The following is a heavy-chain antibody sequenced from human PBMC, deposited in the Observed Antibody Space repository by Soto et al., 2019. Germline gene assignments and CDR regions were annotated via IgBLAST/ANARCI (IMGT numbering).Heavy chain of an antibody. CDR1: GYTFTGYY. Sequence: ASVKVSFTASGYTFTGYYMHWVRQAPGQGLEWMGWINPNSGGTNYAQKFQGWVTMTRDTSISTAYMELSRLRSDDTAVYYCARSSLLMVYAIRGMYGMDCWGQRTTVTASS. V-gene: IGHV1-2*04. CDR3: ARSSLLMVYAIRGMYGMDC. J-gene: IGHJ6*02. D-gene: IGHD2-8*01. CDR2: INPNSGGT.